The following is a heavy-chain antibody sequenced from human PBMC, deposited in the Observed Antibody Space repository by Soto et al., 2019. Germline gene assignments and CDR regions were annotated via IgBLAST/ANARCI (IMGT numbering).Heavy chain of an antibody. J-gene: IGHJ5*02. CDR2: TYYSGST. Sequence: PSETLSLTCTVSGDSISSYYWSWIRQPPGKGLEWIGYTYYSGSTNYNPSLKSRVTISVDTSKNQFPLKLSTVTAADTAVYYCAIARYSRDWFDPWGQGTLVTVSS. V-gene: IGHV4-59*01. CDR1: GDSISSYY. CDR3: AIARYSRDWFDP. D-gene: IGHD6-13*01.